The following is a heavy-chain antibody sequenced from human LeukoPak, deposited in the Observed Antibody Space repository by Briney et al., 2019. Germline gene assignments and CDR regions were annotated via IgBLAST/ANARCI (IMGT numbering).Heavy chain of an antibody. CDR3: AKGRCSGVGCDSFHS. Sequence: TGGSLRLSCAASGYTVSSNYMSWVRQAPGKGLEWVSVIYSGGSTYYADSVKGRFTISRDNSKNTLYLQMNSLRAEDTAVYYCAKGRCSGVGCDSFHSWGQGALVTVSS. CDR1: GYTVSSNY. D-gene: IGHD2-15*01. V-gene: IGHV3-53*01. CDR2: IYSGGST. J-gene: IGHJ4*02.